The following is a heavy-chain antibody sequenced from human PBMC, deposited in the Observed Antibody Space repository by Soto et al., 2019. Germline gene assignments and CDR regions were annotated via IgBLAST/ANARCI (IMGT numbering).Heavy chain of an antibody. CDR2: IYYSGST. D-gene: IGHD6-13*01. V-gene: IGHV4-39*01. CDR3: ARQGLGIAAAGAYYFDY. CDR1: GGSISSSSYY. Sequence: QLQLQESGPGLVKPSETLSLTCTVSGGSISSSSYYWGWIRQPPGKGLEWIGSIYYSGSTYYNPSLKSRFTISVDTSKNQFSLKLSSVTAADTAVYYCARQGLGIAAAGAYYFDYWGQGTLVTVSS. J-gene: IGHJ4*02.